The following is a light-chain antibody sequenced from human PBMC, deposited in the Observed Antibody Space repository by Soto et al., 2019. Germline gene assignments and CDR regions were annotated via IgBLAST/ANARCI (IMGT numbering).Light chain of an antibody. Sequence: IVMTQSPATLSVSPGERATLCCRASQSVSSNLAWYQQKPGQAPRLLIYGASTRATGIPARFSGSGSGTEFTLTISSLQSEDSAVYYCQQYGSSPRTFGQGTKVDIX. CDR1: QSVSSN. J-gene: IGKJ1*01. V-gene: IGKV3-15*01. CDR3: QQYGSSPRT. CDR2: GAS.